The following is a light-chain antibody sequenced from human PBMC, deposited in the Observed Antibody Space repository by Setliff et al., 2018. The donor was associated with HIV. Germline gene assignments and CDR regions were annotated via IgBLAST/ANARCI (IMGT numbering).Light chain of an antibody. CDR3: CSYVDSRTWV. J-gene: IGLJ3*02. V-gene: IGLV2-23*02. CDR1: SSDVGAYNY. Sequence: QSVLTQPASVSGSPGQSITISCTGTSSDVGAYNYVSWYQHHPGKAPKLMIYEVTKRPSGVSNRFSASKSGNTASLRISGLQAEDEAAYYCCSYVDSRTWVFGGGTKVTVL. CDR2: EVT.